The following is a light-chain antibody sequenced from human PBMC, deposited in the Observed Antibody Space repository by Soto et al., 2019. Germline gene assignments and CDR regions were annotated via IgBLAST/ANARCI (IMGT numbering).Light chain of an antibody. V-gene: IGKV1-39*01. CDR1: QAIVTY. J-gene: IGKJ5*01. Sequence: DIQMTQSPSSVSASVGDSVNITCRASQAIVTYLHWYQQRPGTAPHLLIYAASILRSGVPSRFTGSGSGTDFTLTITGLQPEDFATYYSQQGYRSALTFGQGTRLEIK. CDR2: AAS. CDR3: QQGYRSALT.